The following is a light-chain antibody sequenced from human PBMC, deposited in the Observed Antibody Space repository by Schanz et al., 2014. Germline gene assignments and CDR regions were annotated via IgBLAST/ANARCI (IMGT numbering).Light chain of an antibody. CDR2: EVS. J-gene: IGLJ3*02. Sequence: QSALTQPASVSGSPGQSITISCTGTSSDVGGYNYVSWYQQHPGKAPKLMIYEVSKRPSGVSTRFSGSKSGNTASLTISGLQAEDEADYYCCSYAGSSTSWVFGGGTKLTVL. CDR1: SSDVGGYNY. CDR3: CSYAGSSTSWV. V-gene: IGLV2-23*02.